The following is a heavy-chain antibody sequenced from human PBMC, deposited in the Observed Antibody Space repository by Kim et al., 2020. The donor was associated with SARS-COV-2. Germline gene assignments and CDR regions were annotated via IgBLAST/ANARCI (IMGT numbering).Heavy chain of an antibody. CDR1: GFTFDDYT. CDR3: AKDPGPLYGDYGY. CDR2: ISWDGGST. J-gene: IGHJ4*02. D-gene: IGHD4-17*01. Sequence: GGSLRLSCAASGFTFDDYTMHWVRQAPGKGLEWVSLISWDGGSTYYADSVKGRFTISRDNSKNSLYLQMNSLRTEDTALYYCAKDPGPLYGDYGYWGQGTLVTVSS. V-gene: IGHV3-43*01.